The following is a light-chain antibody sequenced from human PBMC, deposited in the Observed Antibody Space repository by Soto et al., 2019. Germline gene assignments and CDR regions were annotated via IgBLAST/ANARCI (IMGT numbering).Light chain of an antibody. V-gene: IGLV1-44*01. J-gene: IGLJ1*01. CDR2: VDD. CDR3: AAWDDSPNGFV. CDR1: RSNIGVNT. Sequence: QAVVTQPPSVSGTLGQRVIISCSGSRSNIGVNTVNWYRQLPGTAPKLLIYVDDERPSGVPDRFSGSKSGTSASLAISGLQSEDEADFYCAAWDDSPNGFVFGTGTKLTVL.